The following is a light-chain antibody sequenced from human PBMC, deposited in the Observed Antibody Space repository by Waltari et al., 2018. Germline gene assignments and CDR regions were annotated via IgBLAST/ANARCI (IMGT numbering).Light chain of an antibody. J-gene: IGLJ3*02. V-gene: IGLV2-23*01. Sequence: QSALTQPASVSASRGPSITISCSVTSSDVGSFNLFSWYQQHPGKAPKFIIFEDSKRPSGVSDRFSGSKSGSTASLTISGLQAEDEADYYCCSYVDSNTVMFGGGTKVTVL. CDR3: CSYVDSNTVM. CDR1: SSDVGSFNL. CDR2: EDS.